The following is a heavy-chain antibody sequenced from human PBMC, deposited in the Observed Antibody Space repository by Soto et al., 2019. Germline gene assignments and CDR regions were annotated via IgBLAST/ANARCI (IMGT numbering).Heavy chain of an antibody. D-gene: IGHD2-2*02. CDR3: AGAPVCCSSTSCYTCRCFDP. Sequence: SETLSLTCAVSGGSISSSNWWSWVRQPPGKGLEWIGEIYHSGSTNYNPSLKSRVTISIDKSKNQFSLKLSSVTAADTAVYYCAGAPVCCSSTSCYTCRCFDPCGQRTLVIVSS. V-gene: IGHV4-4*02. J-gene: IGHJ5*02. CDR2: IYHSGST. CDR1: GGSISSSNW.